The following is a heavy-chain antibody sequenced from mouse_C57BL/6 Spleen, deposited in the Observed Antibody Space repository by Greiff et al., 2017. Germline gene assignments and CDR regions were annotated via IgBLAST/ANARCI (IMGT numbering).Heavy chain of an antibody. J-gene: IGHJ4*01. CDR2: ISDGGGYT. CDR1: GFTFSSYA. CDR3: ARDDDYDGEDAMDY. D-gene: IGHD2-4*01. Sequence: DVLLVQSGGGLVKPGASLKLSCAASGFTFSSYAMSWVRQTPEQRLEWVATISDGGGYTYYPDNVKGRFTISRDKAKNNLYLQMSHLKSEDTAVYYCARDDDYDGEDAMDYWGQGTSVTVSS. V-gene: IGHV5-4*01.